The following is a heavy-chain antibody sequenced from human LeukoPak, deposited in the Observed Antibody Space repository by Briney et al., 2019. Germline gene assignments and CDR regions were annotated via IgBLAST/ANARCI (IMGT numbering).Heavy chain of an antibody. CDR2: ISSSGSTI. D-gene: IGHD6-13*01. CDR3: ARDLIGIAAAAPDY. Sequence: GGSLRLSCAASGFTFSDYYMSWIRQAPGKGLERVSYISSSGSTIYYADSVKGRFTISRDNAKNSLYLQMNSLRAEDTAVYYCARDLIGIAAAAPDYWGQGTLVTVSS. CDR1: GFTFSDYY. J-gene: IGHJ4*02. V-gene: IGHV3-11*01.